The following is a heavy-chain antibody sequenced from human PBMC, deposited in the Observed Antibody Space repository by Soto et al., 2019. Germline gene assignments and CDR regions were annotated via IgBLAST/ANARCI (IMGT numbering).Heavy chain of an antibody. V-gene: IGHV1-18*01. J-gene: IGHJ4*02. Sequence: VKVSCKASGYTFTSYGISWVRQAPGQGLEWMGRISAYNGNTNYAQKFQGRVTITADKSTSTAYMELSSLRSEDTAVYYCARARYYYDSSGYYPDYWGQGTLVTVSS. CDR3: ARARYYYDSSGYYPDY. D-gene: IGHD3-22*01. CDR1: GYTFTSYG. CDR2: ISAYNGNT.